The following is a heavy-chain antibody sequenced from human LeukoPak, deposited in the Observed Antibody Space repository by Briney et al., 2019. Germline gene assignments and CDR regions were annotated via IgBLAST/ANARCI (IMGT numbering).Heavy chain of an antibody. CDR3: TTSWGDRDAFDI. D-gene: IGHD3-16*01. CDR2: ISYDGSNK. Sequence: GGSLRLSCAASGFTFSSYAMHWVRQAPGKGLEWVAVISYDGSNKYYADSVKGRFTISRDNSKNTLYLQMNSLRAEDTAVYYCTTSWGDRDAFDIWGQGTMVTVSS. V-gene: IGHV3-30-3*01. J-gene: IGHJ3*02. CDR1: GFTFSSYA.